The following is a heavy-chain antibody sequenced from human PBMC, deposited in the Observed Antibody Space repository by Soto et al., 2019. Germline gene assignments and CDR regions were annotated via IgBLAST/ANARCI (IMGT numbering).Heavy chain of an antibody. CDR2: MNPNSGNT. CDR1: GYTFTSYD. V-gene: IGHV1-8*01. Sequence: ASVKVSCKASGYTFTSYDINWVRQATGQGLEWMGWMNPNSGNTVYAQKFQGRVTMTRNTSISTAYMELSSLRSEDTAVYYCAREKSAWFDPWGQGTLVTGSS. CDR3: AREKSAWFDP. J-gene: IGHJ5*02.